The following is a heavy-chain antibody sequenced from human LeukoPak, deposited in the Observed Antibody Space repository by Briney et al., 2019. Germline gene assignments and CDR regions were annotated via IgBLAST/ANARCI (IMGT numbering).Heavy chain of an antibody. CDR3: ARGRGVPATTSYYFDY. Sequence: SETLSLTCTVSGGSISSYYWSWLRQPPGKGLEWIGYIYYSGSTNYNPSLKSRVTISVDTSKNQFSLKLSSVTAADTAVYYCARGRGVPATTSYYFDYGGQGTLVTVSS. V-gene: IGHV4-59*01. CDR2: IYYSGST. D-gene: IGHD2-2*01. J-gene: IGHJ4*02. CDR1: GGSISSYY.